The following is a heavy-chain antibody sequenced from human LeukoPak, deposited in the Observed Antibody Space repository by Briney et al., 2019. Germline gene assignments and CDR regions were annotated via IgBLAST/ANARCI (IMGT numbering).Heavy chain of an antibody. J-gene: IGHJ6*03. CDR2: IKQDGSGK. V-gene: IGHV3-7*01. CDR3: ARDTYDSSGYHFYYMDV. CDR1: GFTFSTYW. Sequence: GGSLRLSCAASGFTFSTYWMSWVRQAPGKGLEWVANIKQDGSGKHYGDSVRGRFTISRDNAKNSLYLQMNSLRAEDTALYFCARDTYDSSGYHFYYMDVWGKGTTVTVSS. D-gene: IGHD3-22*01.